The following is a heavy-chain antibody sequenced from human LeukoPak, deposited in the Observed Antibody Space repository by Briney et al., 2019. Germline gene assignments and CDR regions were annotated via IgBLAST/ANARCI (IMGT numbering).Heavy chain of an antibody. CDR1: GYTFTSYG. CDR2: IIPIFGTA. D-gene: IGHD5-24*01. CDR3: ASGDGYNLDY. V-gene: IGHV1-69*13. J-gene: IGHJ4*02. Sequence: ASVRVSCKASGYTFTSYGISWVRQAPGQGLEWMGGIIPIFGTANYAQKFQGRVTITADESTSTAYMELSSLRSEDTAVYYCASGDGYNLDYWGQGTLVPVSS.